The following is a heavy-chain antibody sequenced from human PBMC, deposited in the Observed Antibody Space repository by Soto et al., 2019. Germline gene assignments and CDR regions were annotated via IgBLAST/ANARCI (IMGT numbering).Heavy chain of an antibody. J-gene: IGHJ6*02. CDR2: INAGNGNT. D-gene: IGHD2-15*01. Sequence: QVQLVQSGAEVKKPGASVKVSCKASGYTFTSYAMHWVRQAPGQRLEWMGWINAGNGNTKYSQKFQGRVTITRDTSASTAYVELGSLRSEDTAAYYCARDGGGASVYYSYGMDVWGQGTTVTVSS. CDR1: GYTFTSYA. CDR3: ARDGGGASVYYSYGMDV. V-gene: IGHV1-3*01.